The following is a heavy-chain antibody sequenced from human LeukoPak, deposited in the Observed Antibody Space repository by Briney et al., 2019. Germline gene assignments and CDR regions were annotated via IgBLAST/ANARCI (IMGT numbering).Heavy chain of an antibody. Sequence: GGSLSLSCAASGFTFSYSWMHLLRQAPGRGLVWVSRINSDGSSTSYADSVKGRLTISRDNAKNTMYLQMNRLRAEDTGVYYCARAGFTGELSDWGQGSLVTVSA. CDR3: ARAGFTGELSD. CDR2: INSDGSST. V-gene: IGHV3-74*01. J-gene: IGHJ4*02. CDR1: GFTFSYSW. D-gene: IGHD3-16*02.